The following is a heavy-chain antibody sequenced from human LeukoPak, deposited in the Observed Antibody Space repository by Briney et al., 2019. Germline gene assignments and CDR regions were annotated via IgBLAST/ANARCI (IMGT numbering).Heavy chain of an antibody. CDR2: ISSAGTT. Sequence: GGSLRLSCAASGFSVSSNYMNWVPHAPGKGLEWVSFISSAGTTYYADSVKGRFTISRDNSKNTLYLQMNSLRSEDTAVYYCAADLNYYDSSGSGDYWGQGTLVTVSS. V-gene: IGHV3-53*01. D-gene: IGHD3-22*01. J-gene: IGHJ4*02. CDR1: GFSVSSNY. CDR3: AADLNYYDSSGSGDY.